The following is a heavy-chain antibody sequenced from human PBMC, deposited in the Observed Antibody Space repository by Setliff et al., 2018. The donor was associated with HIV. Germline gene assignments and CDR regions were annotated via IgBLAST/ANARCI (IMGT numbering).Heavy chain of an antibody. D-gene: IGHD3-22*01. CDR2: IFPDDSDT. CDR1: GYSFTSYW. J-gene: IGHJ4*02. CDR3: ARLGDDNSGYYQF. V-gene: IGHV5-51*01. Sequence: PGESLKISCQGSGYSFTSYWIGWVRQMPGKGLEWMGIIFPDDSDTRYSPSFQGHVTISADKSISTAYLQWSSLKASDTAIYYCARLGDDNSGYYQFWGQGTLVTVSS.